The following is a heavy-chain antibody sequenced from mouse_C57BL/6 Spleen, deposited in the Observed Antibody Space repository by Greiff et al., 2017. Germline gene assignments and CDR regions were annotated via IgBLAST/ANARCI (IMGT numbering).Heavy chain of an antibody. V-gene: IGHV1-80*01. CDR2: IYPGDGDT. Sequence: VQGVESGAELVKPGASVKISCKASGYAFSSYWMNWVKQRPGKGLEWIGQIYPGDGDTNYNGKFKGKATLTADKSSSTAYMQLSSLTSEDSAVYFCARSDYGSSYPFAYWGQGTLVTVSA. J-gene: IGHJ3*01. CDR1: GYAFSSYW. CDR3: ARSDYGSSYPFAY. D-gene: IGHD1-1*01.